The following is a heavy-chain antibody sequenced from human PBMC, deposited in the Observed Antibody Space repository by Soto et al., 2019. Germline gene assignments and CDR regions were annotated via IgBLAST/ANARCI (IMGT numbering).Heavy chain of an antibody. D-gene: IGHD6-13*01. J-gene: IGHJ4*02. CDR3: AGSMAAAGTLAY. V-gene: IGHV1-69*02. CDR1: GGTFSSYT. CDR2: IIPILGIA. Sequence: QVQLVQSGAEVKKPGSSVKVSCKASGGTFSSYTISWVRQAPGQGLEWMGRIIPILGIANYAQKFQGRVTITADKSTSTAYMELSSLRSEDTAVYYCAGSMAAAGTLAYWGQGTLVTVSS.